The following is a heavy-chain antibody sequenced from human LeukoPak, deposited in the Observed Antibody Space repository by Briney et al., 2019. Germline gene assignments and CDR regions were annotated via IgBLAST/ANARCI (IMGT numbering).Heavy chain of an antibody. CDR3: AKDLTTLTTFFDY. V-gene: IGHV3-23*01. CDR1: GFTFSSYA. D-gene: IGHD4-17*01. J-gene: IGHJ4*02. Sequence: GGSLRLSCAAPGFTFSSYAMSWVRQAPGKGLEWVSAISDSGGSTYYADSVKGRFTISRDNPKNTLYLQMNSLRAEDTAVYYCAKDLTTLTTFFDYWGQGALVTVSS. CDR2: ISDSGGST.